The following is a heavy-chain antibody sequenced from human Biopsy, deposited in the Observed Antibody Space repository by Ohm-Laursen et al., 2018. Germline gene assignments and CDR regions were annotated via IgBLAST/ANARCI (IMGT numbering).Heavy chain of an antibody. Sequence: SLRLSCAAFGFSFCDYHMRWIRQAPGRGLEWVSYISGGGTIYYGDSMKGRVTISRDNAKNSLYLQMHSLRAEDTAVYYCARDTRWSPYSMDVWGQGTTVTVSS. D-gene: IGHD4-23*01. V-gene: IGHV3-11*01. CDR3: ARDTRWSPYSMDV. CDR1: GFSFCDYH. J-gene: IGHJ6*02. CDR2: ISGGGTI.